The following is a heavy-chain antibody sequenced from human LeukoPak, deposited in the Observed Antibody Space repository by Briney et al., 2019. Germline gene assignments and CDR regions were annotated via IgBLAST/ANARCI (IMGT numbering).Heavy chain of an antibody. J-gene: IGHJ4*02. V-gene: IGHV3-9*01. D-gene: IGHD6-13*01. Sequence: GGSLRLSCAASGFTFDDYAMHWVRQAPGRGLEWVSGISWNSGSIGYADSVKGRFTISRDNAKNSLYLQMNSLRAEDTALYCCAKDMQTIAAAGRKYYFDYWGQGTLVTVSS. CDR2: ISWNSGSI. CDR1: GFTFDDYA. CDR3: AKDMQTIAAAGRKYYFDY.